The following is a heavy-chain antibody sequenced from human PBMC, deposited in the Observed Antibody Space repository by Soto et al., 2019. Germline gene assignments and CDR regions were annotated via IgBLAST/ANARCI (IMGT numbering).Heavy chain of an antibody. CDR1: GFTVDDYA. CDR2: IAYDGRNK. CDR3: ARELERVFDY. Sequence: PGGSLRLSCAASGFTVDDYAMHWVRQAPGKGLEWVAVIAYDGRNKYYADSVKGRFTISRDNSKNTLYLQMNSLRIEDTAVYYCARELERVFDYWGQGTLVTVSS. D-gene: IGHD1-1*01. V-gene: IGHV3-30*04. J-gene: IGHJ4*02.